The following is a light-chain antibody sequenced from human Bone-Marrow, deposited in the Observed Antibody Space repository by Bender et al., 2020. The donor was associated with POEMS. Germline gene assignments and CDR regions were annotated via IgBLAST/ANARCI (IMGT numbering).Light chain of an antibody. CDR2: DVS. V-gene: IGLV2-8*01. CDR1: SSDVGGYNH. CDR3: SSYTSNSTPNV. J-gene: IGLJ1*01. Sequence: QSALTQPPSASGSPGQSVTISCTGTSSDVGGYNHVSWYQQYPNKAPKLMIYDVSKRPSGVPDRFSGSKSGNTASLTVSGLQAEDEAEYYCSSYTSNSTPNVFGSGTKVTVL.